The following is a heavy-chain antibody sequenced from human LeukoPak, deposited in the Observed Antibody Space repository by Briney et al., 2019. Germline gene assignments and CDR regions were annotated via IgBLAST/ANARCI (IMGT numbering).Heavy chain of an antibody. CDR3: ARDQPNQYCSSTSCHLNWFDP. CDR2: MNPNSGNT. D-gene: IGHD2-2*01. CDR1: GYTFTSYD. Sequence: ASVKVSCKASGYTFTSYDINWVRQATGQGLEWMVWMNPNSGNTGYAQKFQGRVTITRNTSISTAYMELSSLRSGDTAVYYCARDQPNQYCSSTSCHLNWFDPWGQGTLVTVSS. V-gene: IGHV1-8*03. J-gene: IGHJ5*02.